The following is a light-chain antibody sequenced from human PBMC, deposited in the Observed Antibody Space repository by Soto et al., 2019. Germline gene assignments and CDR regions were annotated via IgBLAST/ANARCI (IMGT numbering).Light chain of an antibody. CDR2: DAS. J-gene: IGKJ1*01. Sequence: DIQMTQSPSTLSASVGDRVTITCRASQSISSWLAWYQQKPGKAPKLLIFDASRLESGVPSRFTGSGSGTEFTLTINSLQPDDFATYYCQQYSVYWTFGQGTKVDIK. V-gene: IGKV1-5*01. CDR1: QSISSW. CDR3: QQYSVYWT.